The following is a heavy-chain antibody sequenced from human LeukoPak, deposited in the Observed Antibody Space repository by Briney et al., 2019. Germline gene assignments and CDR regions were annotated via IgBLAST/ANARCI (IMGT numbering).Heavy chain of an antibody. Sequence: ASVKVSCKVSGYTLTELSMHWVRQAPGKGLEWMGGFDPEDGETIYAQKFQVRVTMTEDTSTDTAYVVLSRLRSEDTAVDYCATGRYSGSYWAVGYWGQGTLVTVSS. CDR1: GYTLTELS. J-gene: IGHJ4*02. V-gene: IGHV1-24*01. CDR3: ATGRYSGSYWAVGY. CDR2: FDPEDGET. D-gene: IGHD1-26*01.